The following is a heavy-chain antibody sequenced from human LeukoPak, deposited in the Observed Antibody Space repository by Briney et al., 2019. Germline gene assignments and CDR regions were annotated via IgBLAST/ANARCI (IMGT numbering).Heavy chain of an antibody. CDR1: GFTFSSYS. CDR3: AREADYGSGMGYFDY. Sequence: GGSLRLSCAASGFTFSSYSMNWVRQAPGKGLEWVSSISSSSSYIYYADSVKGRFTISRDNAKNSLYLQMNSLRSEDTAVYYCAREADYGSGMGYFDYWGQGTLVTVSS. J-gene: IGHJ4*02. D-gene: IGHD3-10*01. CDR2: ISSSSSYI. V-gene: IGHV3-21*04.